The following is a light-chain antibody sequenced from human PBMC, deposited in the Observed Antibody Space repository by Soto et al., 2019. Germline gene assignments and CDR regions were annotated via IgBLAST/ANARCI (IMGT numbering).Light chain of an antibody. CDR2: GAS. CDR1: QSVSSSY. V-gene: IGKV3-20*01. CDR3: QQYGSSPMYT. J-gene: IGKJ2*01. Sequence: EIVLTQSPGTLSLSPGERATLSCRASQSVSSSYLAWYQQKPGQAPRLLIYGASSRATGIPDRFSGSGSGTDFTLTISRLEPEDFAVYYCQQYGSSPMYTLGQGTKVDI.